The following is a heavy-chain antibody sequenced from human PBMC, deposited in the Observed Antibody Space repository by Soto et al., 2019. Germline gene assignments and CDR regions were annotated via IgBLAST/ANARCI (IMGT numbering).Heavy chain of an antibody. CDR2: IWYDGSNK. CDR3: TRSYMTTKIRFDY. D-gene: IGHD4-17*01. V-gene: IGHV3-33*01. Sequence: GGSLRLSCAASGFTFSSYGMHWVRQAPGKGLEWVAVIWYDGSNKYYADSVKGRFTISRDNSKNTLYLQMNSLRAEDTAVYYCTRSYMTTKIRFDYWGQGTLVTVSS. CDR1: GFTFSSYG. J-gene: IGHJ4*02.